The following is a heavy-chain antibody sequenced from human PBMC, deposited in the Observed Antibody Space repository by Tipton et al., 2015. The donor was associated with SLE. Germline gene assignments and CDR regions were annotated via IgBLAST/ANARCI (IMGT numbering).Heavy chain of an antibody. J-gene: IGHJ4*02. Sequence: TLSLTCTVSGGSISSSSYYWGWIRQPPGKGLEWIGNIYYTGNTFYSPSLKSRVTISVDTSKNQFSLKLTSVTAADTAVYYCARGRVDYIRGSYRPSSFDYWGQGTQVTVSS. CDR1: GGSISSSSYY. V-gene: IGHV4-39*07. CDR3: ARGRVDYIRGSYRPSSFDY. CDR2: IYYTGNT. D-gene: IGHD3-16*02.